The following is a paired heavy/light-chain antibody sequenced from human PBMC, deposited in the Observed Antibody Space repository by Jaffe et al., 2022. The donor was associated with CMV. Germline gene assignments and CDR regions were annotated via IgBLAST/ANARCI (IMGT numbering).Heavy chain of an antibody. CDR2: IYPGDSDTGYRPDT. D-gene: IGHD3-3*01. CDR3: ARQGFQGSHDY. CDR1: GYSFTTSW. V-gene: IGHV5-51*01. J-gene: IGHJ4*02. Sequence: EVQLVQSRAEVKKPGESLKISCEGSGYSFTTSWIGWVRQMPGKGLEWMAIIYPGDSDTGYRPDTRYNPSFQGQVTISVDKSISTVYLQWSSLKASDTAMYYCARQGFQGSHDYWGQGTLVVVSS.
Light chain of an antibody. CDR3: QQSNSFPYT. V-gene: IGKV1-12*01. Sequence: DIQMTQSPSSVSASVGDRVAITCRASQGISTWLAWYQQKPGKAPKLLIYAASLLQRGVPSRFSGSGSGTEFTLTITSLQPDDLATYYCQQSNSFPYTSGQGTNLEIK. CDR2: AAS. CDR1: QGISTW. J-gene: IGKJ2*01.